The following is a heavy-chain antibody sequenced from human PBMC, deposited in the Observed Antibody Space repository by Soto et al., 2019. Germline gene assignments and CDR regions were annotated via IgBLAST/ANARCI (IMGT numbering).Heavy chain of an antibody. CDR1: GFTFDDYT. J-gene: IGHJ6*02. D-gene: IGHD1-1*01. Sequence: GGSLRLSFAASGFTFDDYTMHWVRQAPGKGLEWVSLISWDGGSTYYADSVKGRFTIPRDNSKNSLYLQMNSLRTEDTALYYCAKDISSGTGYYYYGMDVWGQGTTVTVSS. V-gene: IGHV3-43*01. CDR2: ISWDGGST. CDR3: AKDISSGTGYYYYGMDV.